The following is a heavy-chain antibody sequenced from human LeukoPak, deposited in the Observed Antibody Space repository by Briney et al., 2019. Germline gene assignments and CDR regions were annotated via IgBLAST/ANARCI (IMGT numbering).Heavy chain of an antibody. J-gene: IGHJ6*02. Sequence: SETLSLTCAVYGGSFSGYYWSWIRQPPGKGLEWIGEINHSGSTNYNPSLKSRVTISVDTSKNQFSLKLSYVTAADTAVYYCARVRGYCSSTSCYTGYYYYYYGMDVWGQGTTVTVSS. CDR3: ARVRGYCSSTSCYTGYYYYYYGMDV. V-gene: IGHV4-34*01. D-gene: IGHD2-2*02. CDR1: GGSFSGYY. CDR2: INHSGST.